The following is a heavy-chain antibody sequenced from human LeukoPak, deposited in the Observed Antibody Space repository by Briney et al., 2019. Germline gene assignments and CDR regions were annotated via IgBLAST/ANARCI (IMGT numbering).Heavy chain of an antibody. CDR2: TYYRSKWYN. CDR3: ARDGYYDSSGYYSMGAFDI. CDR1: GDSVSSNTAA. V-gene: IGHV6-1*01. J-gene: IGHJ3*02. D-gene: IGHD3-22*01. Sequence: SQTLSLTCAISGDSVSSNTAAWNWNRQSPSRGLEWLGRTYYRSKWYNDYAVSVKSRITINPDTSKNQFSLQLNSVTPEDTAVYYCARDGYYDSSGYYSMGAFDIWGQGTMVTVSS.